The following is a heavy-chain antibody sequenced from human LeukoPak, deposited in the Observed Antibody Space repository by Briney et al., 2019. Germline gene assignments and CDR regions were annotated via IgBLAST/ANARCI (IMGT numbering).Heavy chain of an antibody. CDR1: GVTFSSHA. CDR2: ISGSGSNR. CDR3: AKEETTVVTPGADF. D-gene: IGHD4-23*01. Sequence: GGSLRLSCAASGVTFSSHAISWVRQAPGKGLEWVSAISGSGSNRYYADSVKGRFTISRDTSKNTVYLQMNSLRAEDRAVYYCAKEETTVVTPGADFWGQGTLVTVSS. V-gene: IGHV3-23*01. J-gene: IGHJ4*02.